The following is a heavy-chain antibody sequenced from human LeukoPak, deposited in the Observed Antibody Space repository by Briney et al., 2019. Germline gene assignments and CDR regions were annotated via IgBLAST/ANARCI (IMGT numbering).Heavy chain of an antibody. CDR2: IGSNSVPT. Sequence: GGSLRLSCAASGFTFSSYSMNWVRQAPGKGLEWVSGIGSNSVPTVYADSVKGRFTISRDNSKSMLYLLMDSLRVEDTAVYYRGKHCSGYCNTASEKRFDPWGQGTLVTVSS. V-gene: IGHV3-23*01. D-gene: IGHD2-2*03. J-gene: IGHJ5*02. CDR1: GFTFSSYS. CDR3: GKHCSGYCNTASEKRFDP.